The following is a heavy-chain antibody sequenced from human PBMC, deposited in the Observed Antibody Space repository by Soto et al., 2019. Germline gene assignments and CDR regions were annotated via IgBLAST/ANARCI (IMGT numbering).Heavy chain of an antibody. Sequence: QVQLVQSGAEVKKPGSLVKVSCKASGGTFSSYAISWVRQAPGQGLEWMGGIIPIFGTANYAQKFQGRVTITADESTSTAYMELSSLRSEDTAVYYCARDRYSGSYRGGYYYYYGMDVWGQGTTVTVSS. CDR1: GGTFSSYA. J-gene: IGHJ6*02. D-gene: IGHD1-26*01. V-gene: IGHV1-69*01. CDR2: IIPIFGTA. CDR3: ARDRYSGSYRGGYYYYYGMDV.